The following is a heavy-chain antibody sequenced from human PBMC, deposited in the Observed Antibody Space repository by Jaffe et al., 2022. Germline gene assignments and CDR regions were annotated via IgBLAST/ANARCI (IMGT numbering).Heavy chain of an antibody. CDR2: IYYSGST. CDR1: GGSISSYY. D-gene: IGHD4-17*01. Sequence: QVQLQESGPGLVKPSETLSLTCTVSGGSISSYYWSWIRQPPGKGLEWIGYIYYSGSTNYNPSLKSRVTISVDTSKNQFSLKLSSVTAADTAVYYCARDIWSWFRDYGGPGAFDIWGQGTMVTVSS. J-gene: IGHJ3*02. V-gene: IGHV4-59*01. CDR3: ARDIWSWFRDYGGPGAFDI.